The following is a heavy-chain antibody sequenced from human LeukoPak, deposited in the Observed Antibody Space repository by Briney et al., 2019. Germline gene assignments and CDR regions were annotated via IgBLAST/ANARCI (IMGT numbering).Heavy chain of an antibody. CDR2: IYYSGST. J-gene: IGHJ4*02. V-gene: IGHV4-31*03. D-gene: IGHD3-22*01. CDR1: GGSISSGGYY. CDR3: ARGVIYYDSSGFDY. Sequence: SQTLSLTCTVSGGSISSGGYYWSWIRQHPGKGLEWIGYIYYSGSTYYNPSLKSRVTISVYTSKNQFSLKLSSVTAADTAVYYCARGVIYYDSSGFDYWGQGTLVTVSS.